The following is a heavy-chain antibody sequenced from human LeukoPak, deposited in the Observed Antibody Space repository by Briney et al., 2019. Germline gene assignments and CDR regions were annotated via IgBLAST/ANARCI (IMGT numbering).Heavy chain of an antibody. CDR2: ISGSGGST. CDR3: AKHYYDSSGYYYRWFDP. J-gene: IGHJ5*02. V-gene: IGHV3-23*01. CDR1: GFTFSSYA. D-gene: IGHD3-22*01. Sequence: GALRLSCAASGFTFSSYAMSWGRQAPGKGLGWGSAISGSGGSTYYADSVRGRFTTSTDNSKNTLYLQMNSVRAEDTAVYYCAKHYYDSSGYYYRWFDPWGQGTLVTVSS.